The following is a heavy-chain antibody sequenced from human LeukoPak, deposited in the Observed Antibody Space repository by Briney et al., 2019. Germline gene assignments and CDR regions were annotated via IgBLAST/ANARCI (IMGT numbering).Heavy chain of an antibody. CDR3: AKDHWATTASVCDY. D-gene: IGHD3-16*01. CDR1: EFTFSSYG. CDR2: IRYDGSNK. Sequence: GGSLRLSCAPSEFTFSSYGVHWVRQAPGKGLEWVAFIRYDGSNKYYADSVKGRFTISRDNSKNTLYLQMDSLRAEDTAVYYCAKDHWATTASVCDYWGQGTLVTVSS. V-gene: IGHV3-30*02. J-gene: IGHJ4*02.